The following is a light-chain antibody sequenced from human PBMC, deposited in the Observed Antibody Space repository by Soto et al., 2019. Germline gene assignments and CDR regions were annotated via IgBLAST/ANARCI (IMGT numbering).Light chain of an antibody. CDR2: WAS. Sequence: DIVMTQSPDSLAVSLGDRATINCKSSQSVLYSSNNKNYLAWFQQKPGQPPKLLIYWASTRKSGVPDRFSGSGSGTDFTLTISSLQAEDVAVYYCQQYYDPPLTFGGGTKVEIK. V-gene: IGKV4-1*01. J-gene: IGKJ4*01. CDR3: QQYYDPPLT. CDR1: QSVLYSSNNKNY.